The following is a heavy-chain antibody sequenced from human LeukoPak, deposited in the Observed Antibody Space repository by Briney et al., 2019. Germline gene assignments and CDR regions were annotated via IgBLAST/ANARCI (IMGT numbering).Heavy chain of an antibody. D-gene: IGHD1-1*01. CDR2: ISSSGTII. CDR1: GFTFSDYE. Sequence: GGSLRLSCAASGFTFSDYEKNWVRQAPGKGLEWVSYISSSGTIIYYADSVKGRFTISRDNAQNSLFLQMNSLRAEDTAVYYCARDQLPYYYYYGMDVWGKGTTVTVSS. V-gene: IGHV3-48*03. J-gene: IGHJ6*04. CDR3: ARDQLPYYYYYGMDV.